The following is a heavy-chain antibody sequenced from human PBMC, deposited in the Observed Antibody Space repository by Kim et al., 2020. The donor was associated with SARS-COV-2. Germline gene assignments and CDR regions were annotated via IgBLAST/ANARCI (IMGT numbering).Heavy chain of an antibody. D-gene: IGHD3-10*01. Sequence: GGSLRLSCAASGFTFSTYAMSWVRQAPGKGLEWVSGISGSGGSTNYADSVRGRFTISRDNSKNTLYLQMNSLRAEDTAVYYCANPHSSYARGGYWGQGTLIPVSS. CDR3: ANPHSSYARGGY. CDR1: GFTFSTYA. CDR2: ISGSGGST. J-gene: IGHJ4*02. V-gene: IGHV3-23*01.